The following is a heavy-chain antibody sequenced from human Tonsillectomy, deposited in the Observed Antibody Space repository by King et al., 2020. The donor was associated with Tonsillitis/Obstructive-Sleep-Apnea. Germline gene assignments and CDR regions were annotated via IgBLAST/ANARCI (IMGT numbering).Heavy chain of an antibody. V-gene: IGHV4-34*01. D-gene: IGHD5-24*01. J-gene: IGHJ4*02. CDR3: ARGRGDGYNWIDPRFDY. CDR1: GGSFSGYY. CDR2: INHSGST. Sequence: VQLQQWGAGLLKPSETLSLTCAVYGGSFSGYYWSWIGQPPGKGLEWIGEINHSGSTNYNPSLKSRVTISVDTSKNQFSLKLGSVTAADTAVYYCARGRGDGYNWIDPRFDYWGQGTLVTVSS.